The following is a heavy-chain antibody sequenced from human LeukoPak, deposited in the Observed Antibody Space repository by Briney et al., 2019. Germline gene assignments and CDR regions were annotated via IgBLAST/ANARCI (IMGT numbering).Heavy chain of an antibody. J-gene: IGHJ6*03. CDR2: ISNSGST. CDR3: GRDALVGYFSYYYIDV. Sequence: SETLSLTCTVSDGPIRSHYWTWIRQSPLRGLEWIGDISNSGSTKYNPSLKSRVTISIDTSKSQFSLRLTSVTAADTAVYYCGRDALVGYFSYYYIDVWGKGTTVTVSS. D-gene: IGHD2-15*01. V-gene: IGHV4-59*11. CDR1: DGPIRSHY.